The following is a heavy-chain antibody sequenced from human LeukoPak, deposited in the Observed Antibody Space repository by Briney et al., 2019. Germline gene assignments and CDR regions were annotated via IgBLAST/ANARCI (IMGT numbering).Heavy chain of an antibody. V-gene: IGHV3-23*01. J-gene: IGHJ4*02. CDR2: ISNSGAST. CDR1: GFTFSSYA. CDR3: AKDRLQSWSGYYFGLFDY. Sequence: PGGSLRLSCAASGFTFSSYAMSWVRQAPGKGLEWVSGISNSGASTYYADPVKGRFTISRDNSKNTLFLRMSGLRAEDTAIYYCAKDRLQSWSGYYFGLFDYWGQGALVTVSS. D-gene: IGHD3-3*01.